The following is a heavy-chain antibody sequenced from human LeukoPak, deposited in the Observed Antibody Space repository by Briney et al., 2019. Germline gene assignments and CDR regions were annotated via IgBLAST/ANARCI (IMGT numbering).Heavy chain of an antibody. J-gene: IGHJ4*02. CDR1: GYTFTGYY. CDR2: INPNSGGT. Sequence: ASVTVSCKASGYTFTGYYMHWVRQAPGQGLEWMGWINPNSGGTNYAQKFQGRVTMTRDTSISTAYMELSRLRSDDTAVYYCARGEHDYSSPDYWGQGTLVTVSS. V-gene: IGHV1-2*02. D-gene: IGHD4-11*01. CDR3: ARGEHDYSSPDY.